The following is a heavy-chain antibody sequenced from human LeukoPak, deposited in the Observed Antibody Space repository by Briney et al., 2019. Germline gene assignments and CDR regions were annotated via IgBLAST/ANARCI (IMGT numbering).Heavy chain of an antibody. J-gene: IGHJ3*02. CDR3: AGGDYCSSTSCHLNAFDI. V-gene: IGHV4-34*01. Sequence: SETLSLTCAVYGGSFSGYYWSWIRQPPGKGLEWIGEINHSGSTNYNPSLKSRVTISVDTSKNQFSLKLSSVTAADTAVYYCAGGDYCSSTSCHLNAFDIWGQGIMVTVSS. D-gene: IGHD2-2*01. CDR2: INHSGST. CDR1: GGSFSGYY.